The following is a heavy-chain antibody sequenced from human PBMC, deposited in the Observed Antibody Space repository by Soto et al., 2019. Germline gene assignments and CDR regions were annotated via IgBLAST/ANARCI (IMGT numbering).Heavy chain of an antibody. CDR3: ARDCRHLGCHLDY. CDR1: GYSISSGYY. J-gene: IGHJ4*02. Sequence: ASETLSLTCAVSGYSISSGYYWGWIRQPPGKGLEWIGSIYHSGSTYYNPSLKSRVTISVDTSKNQFSLKLSSVTAADTAVYYCARDCRHLGCHLDYWGQGTLVTVSS. D-gene: IGHD6-19*01. V-gene: IGHV4-38-2*02. CDR2: IYHSGST.